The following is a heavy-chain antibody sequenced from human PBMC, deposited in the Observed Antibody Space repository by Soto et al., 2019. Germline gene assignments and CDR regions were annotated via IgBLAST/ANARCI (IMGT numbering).Heavy chain of an antibody. Sequence: VGSLRLSCAVSGFTVSSNSMTWVRQGPGKGLECVSVIYSGGSTKFADSVKGRFTISRDNSKNTLYLQMNSLRAEDTAVYYCARGLGRAYYDTSSYFHLDYWGQGTLVTVSS. CDR3: ARGLGRAYYDTSSYFHLDY. J-gene: IGHJ4*02. CDR2: IYSGGST. V-gene: IGHV3-53*01. D-gene: IGHD3-22*01. CDR1: GFTVSSNS.